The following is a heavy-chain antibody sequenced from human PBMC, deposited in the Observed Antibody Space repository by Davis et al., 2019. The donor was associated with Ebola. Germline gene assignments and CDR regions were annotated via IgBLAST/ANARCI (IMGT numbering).Heavy chain of an antibody. D-gene: IGHD1-26*01. CDR3: AKGKFYSGNYYEFDS. CDR1: ALIFSNYG. J-gene: IGHJ4*02. V-gene: IGHV3-30*18. CDR2: ISFDGTDN. Sequence: GGSLRLSCAASALIFSNYGMHWVRQAPGKGLEWVAAISFDGTDNFYGDSVKGRFTISRDNSKNTLYLQMNSLRPEDTAIYYCAKGKFYSGNYYEFDSWGQGTLVTVSS.